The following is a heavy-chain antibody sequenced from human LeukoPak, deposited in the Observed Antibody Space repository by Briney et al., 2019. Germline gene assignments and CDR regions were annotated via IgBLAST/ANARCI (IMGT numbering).Heavy chain of an antibody. CDR3: ARGVTIFGVVIYDAFDI. D-gene: IGHD3-3*01. CDR2: INAGNGNT. V-gene: IGHV1-3*01. Sequence: ASVKVSCKASGYTFTNYAMHWVRQAPGQRLEWMGWINAGNGNTKYSQKFQGRVTFTRDTSASTAYMELSSLRSEDTAVYYCARGVTIFGVVIYDAFDIWGQGTMVTVSS. CDR1: GYTFTNYA. J-gene: IGHJ3*02.